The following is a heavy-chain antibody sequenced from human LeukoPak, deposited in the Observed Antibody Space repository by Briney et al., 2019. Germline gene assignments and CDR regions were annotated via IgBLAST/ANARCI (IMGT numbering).Heavy chain of an antibody. CDR3: ARDLVAAAYFDY. D-gene: IGHD2-15*01. V-gene: IGHV3-21*01. J-gene: IGHJ4*02. Sequence: GGSLRLSCVASGFSFSSYNMNWVRQAPGKGLEWVSSISRSASNIYYADSVKGRFTISRDNAKNSFYLQMNSLRAEDTAVFYCARDLVAAAYFDYWGQGTLVTVSS. CDR1: GFSFSSYN. CDR2: ISRSASNI.